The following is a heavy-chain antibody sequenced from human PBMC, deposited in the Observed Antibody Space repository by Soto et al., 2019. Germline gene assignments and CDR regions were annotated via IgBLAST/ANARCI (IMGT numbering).Heavy chain of an antibody. CDR1: GYSFTNYW. V-gene: IGHV5-10-1*01. J-gene: IGHJ6*02. Sequence: GESLKISCQGSGYSFTNYWISWVRQVPGKGLEWLGRIDPSDSYTTYSPSFQGHVTMSVDTSISTAYLQWNSLKASDTAMYYCARHYAASAGLFYHYGMDVWGQGTTVTVSS. D-gene: IGHD6-13*01. CDR3: ARHYAASAGLFYHYGMDV. CDR2: IDPSDSYT.